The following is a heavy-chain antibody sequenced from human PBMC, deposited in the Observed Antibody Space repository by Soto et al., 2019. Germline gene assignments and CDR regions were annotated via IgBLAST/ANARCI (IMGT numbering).Heavy chain of an antibody. CDR2: ISGSGGST. Sequence: GGSLRLSCAASGFTFSSYAMSWVRQAPGKGLEWVSAISGSGGSTYYADSVKGRFTISRDNSKNTLYLQMNSLRAEDTAVYYCGRAGDGRFYYYYYMDVWGKGTTVTV. J-gene: IGHJ6*03. D-gene: IGHD7-27*01. CDR1: GFTFSSYA. CDR3: GRAGDGRFYYYYYMDV. V-gene: IGHV3-23*01.